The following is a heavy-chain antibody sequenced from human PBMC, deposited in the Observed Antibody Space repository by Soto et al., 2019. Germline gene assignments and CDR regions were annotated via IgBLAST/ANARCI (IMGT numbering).Heavy chain of an antibody. CDR1: GGSISGHD. J-gene: IGHJ4*02. D-gene: IGHD4-17*01. Sequence: SETLSLTCTVYGGSISGHDCSWIRQPPGKGLEWIGSINHSGSTYYNPSLKSRVTISVDTSKNQFSLKLSSVTAADTAVYYCATGGGYGVSRPWGEGTLVTVSS. CDR3: ATGGGYGVSRP. V-gene: IGHV4-34*01. CDR2: INHSGST.